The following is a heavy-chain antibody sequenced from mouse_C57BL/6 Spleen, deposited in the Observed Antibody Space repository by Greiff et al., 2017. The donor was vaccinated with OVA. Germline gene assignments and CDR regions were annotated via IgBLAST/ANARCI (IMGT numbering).Heavy chain of an antibody. CDR1: GYSFTDYN. CDR3: AIGDFRFAD. CDR2: FNPKYGTT. Sequence: VQLQQSGPALVKPGASVKISCKASGYSFTDYNMNWVKQSNGKSLEWIGVFNPKYGTTSYTQQFKGKATLTVDQSSSTAYMQRNSLTSEDSAGYYCAIGDFRFADWGQGTLVTVSA. V-gene: IGHV1-39*01. J-gene: IGHJ3*01.